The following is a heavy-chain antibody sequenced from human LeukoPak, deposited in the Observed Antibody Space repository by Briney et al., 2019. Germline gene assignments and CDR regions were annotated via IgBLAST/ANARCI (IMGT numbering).Heavy chain of an antibody. CDR2: IYYSGST. V-gene: IGHV4-59*08. CDR3: ARWAAVAGTGFDY. Sequence: SETLSLTCTVSGGSMSSYYWSWIRQPPGKGLEWIGYIYYSGSTNYNPSLKSRVTISVDTSKNQFSLKLSSVTAADTAVYYCARWAAVAGTGFDYWGQGTLVTVSS. J-gene: IGHJ4*02. D-gene: IGHD6-19*01. CDR1: GGSMSSYY.